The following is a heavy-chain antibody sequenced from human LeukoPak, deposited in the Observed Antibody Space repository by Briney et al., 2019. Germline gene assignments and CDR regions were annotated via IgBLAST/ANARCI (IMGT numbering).Heavy chain of an antibody. V-gene: IGHV3-30*04. Sequence: PGGSLRLSCAASGFTFNTLAMSWVRQAPGKGLEWVAVISKDGINKYYADSVKGRFTISRENSKNTLDLQMNSLRAEDTALYYCVRTIRELVAAIAYWGQGTLVTVSS. CDR1: GFTFNTLA. J-gene: IGHJ4*02. D-gene: IGHD2-15*01. CDR2: ISKDGINK. CDR3: VRTIRELVAAIAY.